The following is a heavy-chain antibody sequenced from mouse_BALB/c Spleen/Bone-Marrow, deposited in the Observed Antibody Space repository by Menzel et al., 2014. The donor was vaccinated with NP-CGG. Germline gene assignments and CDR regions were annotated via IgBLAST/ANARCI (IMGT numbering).Heavy chain of an antibody. J-gene: IGHJ1*01. CDR1: GYSITSDYA. Sequence: VQLQQSGPGLVKPSQSLSLTCTVTGYSITSDYAWNWIRQFPGNKLEWMGYITYSGITSYNPSLKSRISITRDTSENQFFLQLNSVTTEDTATYYCARSADWYFDVWGAGTTVTVSS. CDR2: ITYSGIT. CDR3: ARSADWYFDV. V-gene: IGHV3-2*02.